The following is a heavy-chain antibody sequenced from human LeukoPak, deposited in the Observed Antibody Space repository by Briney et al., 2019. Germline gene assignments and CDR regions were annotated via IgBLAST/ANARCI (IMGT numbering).Heavy chain of an antibody. J-gene: IGHJ4*02. CDR2: IGSAGDT. CDR3: ARHHGDSFEY. D-gene: IGHD4-17*01. CDR1: GFTFSSYD. Sequence: GGSLRLSCAASGFTFSSYDMHWFRQATGKGLEWVSGIGSAGDTYYPGSVKGRFTISRENGKNSLYLQMNSLRAGDTAVYYCARHHGDSFEYWGQGTQVTVSS. V-gene: IGHV3-13*01.